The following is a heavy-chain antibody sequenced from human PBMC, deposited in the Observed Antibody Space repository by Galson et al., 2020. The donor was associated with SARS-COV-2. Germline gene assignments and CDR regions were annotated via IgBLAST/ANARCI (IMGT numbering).Heavy chain of an antibody. D-gene: IGHD3-22*01. V-gene: IGHV4-31*03. Sequence: ETSETLSLTCTVTGGSISSGGYYWSWIRPHPGKGLEWIGYIYYSGSTYYNPSLKSRVTISVDTSKNQFSLKLSSVTAADTAVYYCARATGRNTMIVVVIDAFDIWGQGTMVTVSS. J-gene: IGHJ3*02. CDR2: IYYSGST. CDR3: ARATGRNTMIVVVIDAFDI. CDR1: GGSISSGGYY.